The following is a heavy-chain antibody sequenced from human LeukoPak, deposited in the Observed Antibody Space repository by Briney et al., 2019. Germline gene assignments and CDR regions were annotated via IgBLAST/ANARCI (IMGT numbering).Heavy chain of an antibody. J-gene: IGHJ3*02. Sequence: ASVKVSCKASGYTFTSYYMHWVRQAPGQGLEWMGIINPSGGSTTSPQKFQGRATMTRDTSTSTVYMELSSLRSVDTAVYYCARLNGDGSAFDIWGQGTMVTVSS. CDR2: INPSGGST. CDR1: GYTFTSYY. V-gene: IGHV1-46*01. CDR3: ARLNGDGSAFDI. D-gene: IGHD4-17*01.